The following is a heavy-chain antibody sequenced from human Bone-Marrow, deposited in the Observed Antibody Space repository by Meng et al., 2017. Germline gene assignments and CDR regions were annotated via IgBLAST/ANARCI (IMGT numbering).Heavy chain of an antibody. Sequence: QVQLQMWGAGLLKPSETLSLPCAVYGGSFSGYYWSWIRQPPGKGLEWIGEINHSGSTNYNPSLKSRVTISVDTSKNQFSLKLSSVTAADTAVYYCARAPTSGQWLARKFDYWGQGTLVTVSS. D-gene: IGHD6-19*01. CDR3: ARAPTSGQWLARKFDY. CDR2: INHSGST. CDR1: GGSFSGYY. J-gene: IGHJ4*02. V-gene: IGHV4-34*01.